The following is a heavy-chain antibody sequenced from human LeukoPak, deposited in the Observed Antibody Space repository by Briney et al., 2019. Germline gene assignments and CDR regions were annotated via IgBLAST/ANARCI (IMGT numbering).Heavy chain of an antibody. D-gene: IGHD3-22*01. CDR2: INPNSGGT. CDR1: GYTFTGYY. Sequence: ASVKVSCKASGYTFTGYYMHWVRQAPGQGLEWMGWINPNSGGTNYAQKFQGRVTMTRDTSISTAYMELSRLRSDDTAVYYCARLGDYYDSSGYYWALGFDYWGQGTLVTVSS. CDR3: ARLGDYYDSSGYYWALGFDY. J-gene: IGHJ4*02. V-gene: IGHV1-2*02.